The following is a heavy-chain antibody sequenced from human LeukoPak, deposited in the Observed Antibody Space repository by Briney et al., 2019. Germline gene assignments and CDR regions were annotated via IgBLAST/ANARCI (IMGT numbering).Heavy chain of an antibody. V-gene: IGHV4-34*01. CDR2: INHSGST. Sequence: SETLSLTCAVYGGSFSGYYWSWIRQPPGKGLEWIGEINHSGSTNYNPSLKSRVTISVDTSKNQFSLKLSSVTAADTAVYCCARDLPSMVRGVIGAYYYYGIDVWGQGTTVTVSS. CDR3: ARDLPSMVRGVIGAYYYYGIDV. J-gene: IGHJ6*02. D-gene: IGHD3-10*01. CDR1: GGSFSGYY.